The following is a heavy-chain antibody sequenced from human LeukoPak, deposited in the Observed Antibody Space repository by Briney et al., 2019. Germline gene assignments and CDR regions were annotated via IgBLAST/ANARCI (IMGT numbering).Heavy chain of an antibody. CDR1: GYSISSGYY. CDR3: ARVGITIFLYYFDY. CDR2: LYHSGSS. V-gene: IGHV4-38-2*02. J-gene: IGHJ4*02. Sequence: SETLSLTCTVSGYSISSGYYWGWIRQPPGKGLEWIGSLYHSGSSYYNPSLKSRVTMSADTSKSQFSLKLSSVTAADTAVYYCARVGITIFLYYFDYWGQGTLVTVSS. D-gene: IGHD3-3*01.